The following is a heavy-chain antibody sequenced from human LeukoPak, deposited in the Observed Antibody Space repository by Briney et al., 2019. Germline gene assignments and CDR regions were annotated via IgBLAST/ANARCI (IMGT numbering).Heavy chain of an antibody. CDR1: GGSISSYY. J-gene: IGHJ4*02. V-gene: IGHV4-59*01. D-gene: IGHD6-13*01. CDR3: ARQQLPYYFDY. Sequence: PSETLSLTCTVSGGSISSYYWSWIRQPPGKGLEWIGYIYYSGSTNYNPSLKSRVTISVDTSKNQFSLKLSSVTAADTAVYYCARQQLPYYFDYWGQGTLVTVSS. CDR2: IYYSGST.